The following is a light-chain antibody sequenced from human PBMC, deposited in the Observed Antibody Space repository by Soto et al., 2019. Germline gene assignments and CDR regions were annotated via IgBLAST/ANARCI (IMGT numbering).Light chain of an antibody. CDR2: DNN. V-gene: IGLV1-51*01. CDR1: SSNIGNNY. Sequence: QSVLTQPPSVSAAPGQKVTISCSGSSSNIGNNYVSWYQQLPGTAPKVLIYDNNKRPSGMPDRFSGSKSGTSATLGITGLQTGDEADYYCGTWDSSLRGGVFGGGTQLTVL. J-gene: IGLJ3*02. CDR3: GTWDSSLRGGV.